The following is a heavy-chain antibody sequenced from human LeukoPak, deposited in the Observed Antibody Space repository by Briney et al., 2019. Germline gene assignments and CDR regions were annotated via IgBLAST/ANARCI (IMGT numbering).Heavy chain of an antibody. CDR1: AYTFTVYY. J-gene: IGHJ5*02. D-gene: IGHD6-19*01. CDR2: INLSSGGT. CDR3: TIIPLAATLDWSDP. V-gene: IGHV1-2*02. Sequence: ASVTVSFTSSAYTFTVYYIHWVRQAPGPGHEWMGWINLSSGGTNFAQKFQSRVTMTRDTSISTAYMELSRLTSDDTAVYYCTIIPLAATLDWSDPWGQGTLVTVSS.